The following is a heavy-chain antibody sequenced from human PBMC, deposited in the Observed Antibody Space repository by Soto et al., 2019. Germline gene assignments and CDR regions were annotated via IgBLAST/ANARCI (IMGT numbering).Heavy chain of an antibody. V-gene: IGHV1-3*01. CDR3: ARDLIAAAGNYPYYAMEV. CDR1: GYTFTSYA. CDR2: INAGNGNT. J-gene: IGHJ6*02. D-gene: IGHD6-13*01. Sequence: ASVKVSCKASGYTFTSYAMHWVRQAPGQRLEWMGWINAGNGNTKYSQKFQGRVTITRDTSASTAYMELSSLRSEDTAVYYCARDLIAAAGNYPYYAMEVWGQGTTVTLSS.